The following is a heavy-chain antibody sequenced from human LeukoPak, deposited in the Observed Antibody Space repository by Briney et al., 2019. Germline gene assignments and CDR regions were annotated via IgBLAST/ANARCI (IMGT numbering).Heavy chain of an antibody. D-gene: IGHD6-19*01. CDR1: GFTFSTYW. Sequence: PGGSLRLSCAASGFTFSTYWMSWVRQAPGKGLEWVANIKQDGSEIYYVDSVKGRFTISRDNAKNSLYLQMNSLRAEDTAVYFCARGSGWLLLDYWGQGTLVTVSS. CDR2: IKQDGSEI. V-gene: IGHV3-7*01. J-gene: IGHJ4*02. CDR3: ARGSGWLLLDY.